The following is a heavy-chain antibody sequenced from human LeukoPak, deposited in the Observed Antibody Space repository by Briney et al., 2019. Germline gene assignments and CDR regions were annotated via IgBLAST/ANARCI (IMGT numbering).Heavy chain of an antibody. J-gene: IGHJ4*02. D-gene: IGHD3-22*01. V-gene: IGHV4-61*08. CDR3: ARDSASYYYDSSGYYRPFDY. CDR2: IYYSGST. CDR1: GGSISSGGYY. Sequence: SETLSLTCTVSGGSISSGGYYWSWIRQHPGKGLEWIGYIYYSGSTNYNPSLKSRVTISVDTSKNQFSLKLTSVTAADTAVYYCARDSASYYYDSSGYYRPFDYWGQGTLVTVSS.